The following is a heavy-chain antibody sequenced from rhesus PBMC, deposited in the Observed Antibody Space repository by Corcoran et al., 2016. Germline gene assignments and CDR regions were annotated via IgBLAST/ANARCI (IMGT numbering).Heavy chain of an antibody. J-gene: IGHJ1*01. CDR1: GGSISDDYY. CDR2: IYGSGGGT. CDR3: ARVGGIAAGHAEYFEF. Sequence: QVQLQESGPGLVKPSETLSLTCAVSGGSISDDYYWSWIRQPPRKGLEWIGYIYGSGGGTNNNPSRKNRVTISIEPSKNQFSLKLSSVTAADTAVYYCARVGGIAAGHAEYFEFWGQGALVTVSS. D-gene: IGHD6-13*01. V-gene: IGHV4-106*01.